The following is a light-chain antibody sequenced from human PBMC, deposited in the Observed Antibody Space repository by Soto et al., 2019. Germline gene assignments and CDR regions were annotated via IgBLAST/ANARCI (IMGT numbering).Light chain of an antibody. Sequence: QSALTQPASVSGSPGQSITISCTGTSSDVGSYNLVSWYQQHPGKAPKLMIYEVSKPPAGVSNRFSGSKAGNAASLKISWVQGEDGGDYYCCSYAGSSTPVVFGGGTKVTVL. CDR2: EVS. V-gene: IGLV2-23*02. J-gene: IGLJ2*01. CDR3: CSYAGSSTPVV. CDR1: SSDVGSYNL.